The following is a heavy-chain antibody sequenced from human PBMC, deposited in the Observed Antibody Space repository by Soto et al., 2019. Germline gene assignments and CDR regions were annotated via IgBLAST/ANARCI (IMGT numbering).Heavy chain of an antibody. D-gene: IGHD3-22*01. CDR1: GGTFSSYA. CDR2: IIPIFGTA. CDR3: ARPGFGSGYYWRSPDTQLGY. J-gene: IGHJ4*02. Sequence: QVQLVQSGAEVKKTGSSVKVSCKASGGTFSSYAISWVRQAPGQGLEWMGGIIPIFGTANYAQKFQGRVTITADESTNTAYMELSSLRSEDTAVYYCARPGFGSGYYWRSPDTQLGYCGQGTLVTVSS. V-gene: IGHV1-69*01.